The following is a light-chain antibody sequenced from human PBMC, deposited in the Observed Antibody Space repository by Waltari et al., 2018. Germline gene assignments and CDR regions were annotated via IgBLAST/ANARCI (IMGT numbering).Light chain of an antibody. CDR3: QQYATSPLT. CDR2: DAS. CDR1: QSVSRSY. Sequence: EIVLTQSPGTLSLSPGERGTLSCRASQSVSRSYLAWYQQKPGQAPRLLIYDASSRATGIPDRFSGSWSGTDFTLTISRVEPEDFAVYYCQQYATSPLTFGGGTKVEIK. V-gene: IGKV3-20*01. J-gene: IGKJ4*01.